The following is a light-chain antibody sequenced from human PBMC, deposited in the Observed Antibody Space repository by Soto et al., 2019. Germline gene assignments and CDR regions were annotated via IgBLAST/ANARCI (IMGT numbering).Light chain of an antibody. CDR3: QAWDSSTEAV. V-gene: IGLV3-1*01. J-gene: IGLJ2*01. Sequence: SYGLTQPPSVSVSPGQTASITCSGDKLGDIYAYWYQQKPGQSPVLVIYQDSKRPSGIPERFSGSNSGNTATLTISGTQTMDEADYYCQAWDSSTEAVFGGGTKLTVL. CDR2: QDS. CDR1: KLGDIY.